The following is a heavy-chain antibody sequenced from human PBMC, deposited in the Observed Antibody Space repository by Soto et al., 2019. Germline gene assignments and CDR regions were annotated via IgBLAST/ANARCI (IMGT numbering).Heavy chain of an antibody. Sequence: GGSLRLSCAASGFTFSNAWMNWVRQAPGKGLEWVGRIKSKTDGGTTDYAAPVKGRFTISRDDSKNTLYLQMNSLKTEDTAVYYCTTHEYYYDSSGYYYYFDYWGQGTLVTVSS. CDR2: IKSKTDGGTT. D-gene: IGHD3-22*01. CDR1: GFTFSNAW. CDR3: TTHEYYYDSSGYYYYFDY. V-gene: IGHV3-15*07. J-gene: IGHJ4*02.